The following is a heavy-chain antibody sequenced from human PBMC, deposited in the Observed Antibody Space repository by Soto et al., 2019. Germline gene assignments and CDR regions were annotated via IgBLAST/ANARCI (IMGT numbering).Heavy chain of an antibody. V-gene: IGHV3-30*18. CDR2: TSYEGSKK. CDR3: AKVIDAADCSSTSCSNAFDM. Sequence: VQLVESGGGVVQPGRSLRLSCAASGFTFSTYGMYWVRQAPGKGLEWVALTSYEGSKKYYAESVKGRFTISRDNSKNTLYLQMNSLRAEDTAVYYCAKVIDAADCSSTSCSNAFDMWGQGTMVTVSS. CDR1: GFTFSTYG. J-gene: IGHJ3*02. D-gene: IGHD2-2*01.